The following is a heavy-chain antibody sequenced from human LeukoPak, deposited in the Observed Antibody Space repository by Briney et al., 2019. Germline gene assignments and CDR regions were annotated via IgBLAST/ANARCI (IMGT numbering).Heavy chain of an antibody. J-gene: IGHJ4*02. CDR3: ARDAYYYDSSGYTYFDY. CDR1: GYTFTSYG. D-gene: IGHD3-22*01. CDR2: ISAYNGNT. Sequence: APVKVSCKASGYTFTSYGISWVRQAPGQGLEWMGWISAYNGNTNYAQKLQGRVTMTTDTSTSTAYMELRSLRSDDTAVYYCARDAYYYDSSGYTYFDYWGQGTLVTVSS. V-gene: IGHV1-18*01.